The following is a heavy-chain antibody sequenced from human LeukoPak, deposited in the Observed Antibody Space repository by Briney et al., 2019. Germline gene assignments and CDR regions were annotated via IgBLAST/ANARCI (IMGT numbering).Heavy chain of an antibody. V-gene: IGHV1-2*02. CDR3: ASPANYYYDSSGYSNWFDP. D-gene: IGHD3-22*01. Sequence: ASVKVSCKASGYTFTGYYMHWVRQAPGQGLEWMGWINPNSGGTNYAQKFQGRVTMTRDTSISTAYMELSRLRSDDTAVYYCASPANYYYDSSGYSNWFDPWGQGTLVTVSS. CDR1: GYTFTGYY. J-gene: IGHJ5*02. CDR2: INPNSGGT.